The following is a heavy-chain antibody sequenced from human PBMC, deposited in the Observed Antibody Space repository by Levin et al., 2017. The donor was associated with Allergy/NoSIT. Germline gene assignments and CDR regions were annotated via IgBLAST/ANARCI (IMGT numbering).Heavy chain of an antibody. V-gene: IGHV3-23*01. CDR3: AKKQGGTSGFSFDV. CDR2: ITGGGPNT. J-gene: IGHJ3*01. CDR1: GFSFSDYA. Sequence: PSETLSLTCAASGFSFSDYAMTWVRQAPGKGLEWVSVITGGGPNTYYGDSVKGRFTVSRDNSKNTLYLELNSLRAEDTAVYYCAKKQGGTSGFSFDVWGQGTMVTVSS. D-gene: IGHD1-1*01.